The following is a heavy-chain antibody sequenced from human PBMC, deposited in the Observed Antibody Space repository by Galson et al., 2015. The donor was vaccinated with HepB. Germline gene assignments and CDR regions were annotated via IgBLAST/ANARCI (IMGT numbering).Heavy chain of an antibody. CDR1: GFTFSYYA. J-gene: IGHJ6*02. V-gene: IGHV3-23*01. D-gene: IGHD7-27*01. Sequence: SLRLSCAASGFTFSYYAMTWVRQAPGEGLEWVSSISGGGETTYYADSVKGRFTVSRDNAKKTLYLRTNSLRAEDTAVYYCAKGDIWGSAARNYGMDVWGQGTTVTVSS. CDR2: ISGGGETT. CDR3: AKGDIWGSAARNYGMDV.